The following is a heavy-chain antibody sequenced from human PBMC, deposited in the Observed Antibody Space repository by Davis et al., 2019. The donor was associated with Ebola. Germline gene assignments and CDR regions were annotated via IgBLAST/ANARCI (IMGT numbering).Heavy chain of an antibody. D-gene: IGHD6-6*01. Sequence: PGGSLRLSCAASGFTFSDYYMSWIRQAPGKGLEWVSYISSSSSYTNYADSVKGRFTISRDNSKNTLYLQMNSLRAEDTAVYYCAKGARLDYYYYGMDVWGQGTTVTVSS. CDR1: GFTFSDYY. V-gene: IGHV3-11*05. J-gene: IGHJ6*02. CDR2: ISSSSSYT. CDR3: AKGARLDYYYYGMDV.